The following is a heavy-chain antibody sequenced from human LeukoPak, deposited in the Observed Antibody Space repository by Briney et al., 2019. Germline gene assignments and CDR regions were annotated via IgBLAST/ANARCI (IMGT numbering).Heavy chain of an antibody. J-gene: IGHJ4*02. CDR1: GFTFSSYA. D-gene: IGHD6-19*01. Sequence: GGTLRLSCAASGFTFSSYAMSWVRQAPGKGLEWVSAISGSGGSTYYADSVKGRFTISRDNSKNTLYLQMNSLRAEDTAVYYCAKDLYSSGRGYFDYWGQGTLVTVSS. V-gene: IGHV3-23*01. CDR2: ISGSGGST. CDR3: AKDLYSSGRGYFDY.